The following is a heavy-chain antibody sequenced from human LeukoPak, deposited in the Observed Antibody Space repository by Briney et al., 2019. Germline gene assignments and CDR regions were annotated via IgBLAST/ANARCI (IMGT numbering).Heavy chain of an antibody. V-gene: IGHV3-15*01. D-gene: IGHD3-10*01. CDR2: IKSKTDGGTT. CDR3: AKGYGSGSYYNSN. Sequence: GGSLRLSCAASGFTFSNAWMSWVRQAPGKGLEWVGRIKSKTDGGTTDYAAPVKGRFTISRDDSKNTLYLQMNSLRAEDTAVYYCAKGYGSGSYYNSNWGQGTLVTVSS. J-gene: IGHJ4*02. CDR1: GFTFSNAW.